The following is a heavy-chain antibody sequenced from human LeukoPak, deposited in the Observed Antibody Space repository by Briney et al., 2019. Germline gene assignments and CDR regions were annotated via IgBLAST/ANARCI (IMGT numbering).Heavy chain of an antibody. D-gene: IGHD2-2*02. CDR2: IYYSGST. V-gene: IGHV4-39*01. Sequence: PSETLSLTCTVSGGSISSSNYHWGWIRQPPGKGLEWIGSIYYSGSTYYNPSLKSRGTISVDTSKNQFSLKLSSVTAADMAVYYCARSRKNDCTSTSCYTDYWGQGTLVTVSS. J-gene: IGHJ4*02. CDR3: ARSRKNDCTSTSCYTDY. CDR1: GGSISSSNYH.